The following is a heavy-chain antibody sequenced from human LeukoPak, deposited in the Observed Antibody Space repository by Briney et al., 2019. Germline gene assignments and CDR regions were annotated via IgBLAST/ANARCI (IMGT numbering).Heavy chain of an antibody. CDR3: ARDPYSSSWVY. Sequence: GGSLRLSCAASGFTFSSYSMNWVRQAPGKGLEWVSSVSSSSSYTYYADSVKGRFTISRDNAKNSLYLQMNSLRAEDTAVYYCARDPYSSSWVYWGQGTLVTVSS. D-gene: IGHD6-13*01. J-gene: IGHJ4*02. CDR1: GFTFSSYS. CDR2: VSSSSSYT. V-gene: IGHV3-21*01.